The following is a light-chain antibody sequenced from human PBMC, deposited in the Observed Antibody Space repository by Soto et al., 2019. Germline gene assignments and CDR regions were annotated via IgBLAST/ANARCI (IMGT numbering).Light chain of an antibody. CDR1: QSVLYSSNNKNY. J-gene: IGKJ4*01. CDR3: QQYYRSPLT. Sequence: DIVMTQSPDSLAVSLGERATINCKSSQSVLYSSNNKNYLGWYQQKPGQTPKLLIYWASTREYGVPDRFSGSGSGTDFTLTISSLQAEDVAVYYCQQYYRSPLTFGGGTKVEIK. CDR2: WAS. V-gene: IGKV4-1*01.